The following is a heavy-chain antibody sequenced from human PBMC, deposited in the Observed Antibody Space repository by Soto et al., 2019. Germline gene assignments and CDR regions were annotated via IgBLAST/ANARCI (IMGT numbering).Heavy chain of an antibody. CDR2: IFSSGST. CDR3: ARVGYCSSTPCWPIGYFEY. J-gene: IGHJ4*02. Sequence: QVQLQESGPGLVKPSETLSLTCTVSGDSISSFYWTWIRQPPGKGLEWVGYIFSSGSTNYNPSLKSRVTISVDTCENQFSLKLTSVTAADTAVYYCARVGYCSSTPCWPIGYFEYWGQGTLVTVSS. V-gene: IGHV4-59*01. CDR1: GDSISSFY. D-gene: IGHD2-2*01.